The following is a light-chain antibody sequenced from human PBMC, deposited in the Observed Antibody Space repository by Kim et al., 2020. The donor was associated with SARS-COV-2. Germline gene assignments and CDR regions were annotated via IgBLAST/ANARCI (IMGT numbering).Light chain of an antibody. CDR2: YDS. V-gene: IGLV3-21*04. J-gene: IGLJ1*01. CDR1: NVGSKS. CDR3: QVWDSSSDHHV. Sequence: PGKTARITCGGNNVGSKSVHWYQQKPGQAPVLVIYYDSDRPSGIPERFSGSNSGNTATLTISRVEAGDEADYYCQVWDSSSDHHVFGTGTKVTVL.